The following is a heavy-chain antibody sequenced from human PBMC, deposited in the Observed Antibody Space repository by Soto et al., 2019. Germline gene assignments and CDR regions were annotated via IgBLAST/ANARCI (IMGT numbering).Heavy chain of an antibody. V-gene: IGHV1-18*01. CDR3: AGDGARVMNVY. CDR2: ISAYNGNK. CDR1: GYTFTSYG. J-gene: IGHJ4*02. Sequence: ASVKVSCKASGYTFTSYGISWVRQAPGQGLEWMGWISAYNGNKKYAQKVQGRVTMTTDTSTTTAYMEVRSLRSDDTAVYYCAGDGARVMNVYRVQGALVTGSS. D-gene: IGHD3-16*01.